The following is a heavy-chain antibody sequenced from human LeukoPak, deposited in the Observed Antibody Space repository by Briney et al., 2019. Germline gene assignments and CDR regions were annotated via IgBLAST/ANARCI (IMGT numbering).Heavy chain of an antibody. V-gene: IGHV3-7*01. CDR2: IKQDGSEK. J-gene: IGHJ4*02. CDR1: GFTFSSYW. CDR3: ARDLDSDSSGYHFDY. Sequence: GGSLRLSCAASGFTFSSYWMSWVRQAPGKGLEWVANIKQDGSEKYYVDSVKGRFTISRDNAKNSLYLQMNSLRAEDTAVYYCARDLDSDSSGYHFDYWGQGTLVTVSS. D-gene: IGHD3-22*01.